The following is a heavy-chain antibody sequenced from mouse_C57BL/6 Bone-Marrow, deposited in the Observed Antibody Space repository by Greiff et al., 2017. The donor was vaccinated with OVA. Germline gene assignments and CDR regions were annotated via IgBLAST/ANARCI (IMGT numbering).Heavy chain of an antibody. CDR1: GFSLTSYG. V-gene: IGHV2-2*01. D-gene: IGHD1-1*01. J-gene: IGHJ1*03. Sequence: QVQLKESGPGLVQPSQSLSIPCTVSGFSLTSYGVHWVRQSPGKGLEWLGVIWRGGSTDYNAAFISRLSISKDNSTGQVYFRMNRLQADDTDIYDRARNYYGHWYFDVWGKGTTVTVSS. CDR3: ARNYYGHWYFDV. CDR2: IWRGGST.